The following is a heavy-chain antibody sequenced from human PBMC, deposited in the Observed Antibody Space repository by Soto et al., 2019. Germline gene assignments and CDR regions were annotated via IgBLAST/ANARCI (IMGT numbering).Heavy chain of an antibody. D-gene: IGHD5-12*01. CDR1: GISFSSYA. CDR2: ISASGGIT. V-gene: IGHV3-23*01. Sequence: PGGSLRLSCEVSGISFSSYAMSWVRQAPGGGLEWVSGISASGGITDYADSVKGRFTISRDISKNTVFLQMNNLRAEDTAMYYCAKDPGKVVDTILPSSWGQGTMVTVSS. CDR3: AKDPGKVVDTILPSS. J-gene: IGHJ3*01.